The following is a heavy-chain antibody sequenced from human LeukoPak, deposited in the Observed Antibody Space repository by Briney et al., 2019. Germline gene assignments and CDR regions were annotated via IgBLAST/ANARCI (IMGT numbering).Heavy chain of an antibody. V-gene: IGHV3-48*02. Sequence: GGSLRLSCAASGFTFGSCWMNWVRQTPGKGLEWVSYISSSSSTIYYADSVKGRFTISRDNAKNSLYLQMNSLRDEDTAVYYCARSHDYGDPFDYWGQGTLVTVSS. CDR2: ISSSSSTI. J-gene: IGHJ4*02. CDR1: GFTFGSCW. D-gene: IGHD4-17*01. CDR3: ARSHDYGDPFDY.